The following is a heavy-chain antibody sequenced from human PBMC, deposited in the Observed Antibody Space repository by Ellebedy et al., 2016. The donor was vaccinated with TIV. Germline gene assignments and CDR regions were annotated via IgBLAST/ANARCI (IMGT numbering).Heavy chain of an antibody. Sequence: ASVKVSCKASGVTFNNYAISWVRQAPGQGLEWMGEIIPVFGMTNYAQKFQARLSITADKSSSTVYMEVSSLRSEDTAVYYCAGHSGYTYRKTPIDYWGQGTLVTVSS. CDR1: GVTFNNYA. D-gene: IGHD5-18*01. CDR3: AGHSGYTYRKTPIDY. CDR2: IIPVFGMT. J-gene: IGHJ4*02. V-gene: IGHV1-69*10.